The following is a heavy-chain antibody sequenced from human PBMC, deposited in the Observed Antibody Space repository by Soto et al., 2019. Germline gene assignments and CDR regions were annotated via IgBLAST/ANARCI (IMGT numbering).Heavy chain of an antibody. CDR3: ARDLLVFGVVIIPDYGMDV. CDR1: GFTFSSYS. J-gene: IGHJ6*02. Sequence: GSLRLSCAASGFTFSSYSMNWVRQAPGKGLEWVSSISSSSSYIYYADSVKGRFTISRDNAKNSLYLQMNSLRAEDTAVYYCARDLLVFGVVIIPDYGMDVWGQGTTVTVSS. D-gene: IGHD3-3*01. V-gene: IGHV3-21*01. CDR2: ISSSSSYI.